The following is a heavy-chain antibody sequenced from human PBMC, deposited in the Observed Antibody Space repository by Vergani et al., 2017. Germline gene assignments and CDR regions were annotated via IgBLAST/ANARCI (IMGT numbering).Heavy chain of an antibody. J-gene: IGHJ5*02. CDR2: IIPILGIA. V-gene: IGHV1-69*02. Sequence: QFQLVQSGAEVKKPGSSVKVSCKASGGTFSSYTISWVRQAPGQGLEWMGRIIPILGIANYAQKFQGRVTITADKSTSTAYMELSSLRSEDTAVYYCARAAAAVPGRFDPWGQGTLVTVSS. CDR1: GGTFSSYT. D-gene: IGHD6-13*01. CDR3: ARAAAAVPGRFDP.